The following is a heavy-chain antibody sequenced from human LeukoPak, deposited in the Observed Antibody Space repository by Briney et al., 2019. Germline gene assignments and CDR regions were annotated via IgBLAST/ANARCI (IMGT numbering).Heavy chain of an antibody. CDR1: GGSFSGYY. CDR3: ARVVPMIVVVIGRGYYFDY. V-gene: IGHV4-34*01. J-gene: IGHJ4*02. CDR2: INHSGST. Sequence: SETLSLTCAVYGGSFSGYYWSWIRQPPGKGLEWIGEINHSGSTNYNPSLKSRVTISVDTSKNQFSLKLSSVTAADTAVYYCARVVPMIVVVIGRGYYFDYWGQGTLVTVSS. D-gene: IGHD3-22*01.